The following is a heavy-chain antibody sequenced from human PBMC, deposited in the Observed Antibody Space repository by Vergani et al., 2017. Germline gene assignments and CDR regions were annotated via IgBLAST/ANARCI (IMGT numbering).Heavy chain of an antibody. CDR2: ISPYNGNT. V-gene: IGHV1-18*01. J-gene: IGHJ4*01. Sequence: QIQLEQSGPEVKKPGASVKVSCKASGYTFINYGLTWVRQAPGQGLEWMGWISPYNGNTNFAQTVQDRVTLTKDTATNTAYMELRSLESDDTAVYYCARDRSQAFDVWSGYLPPFHHWGQGTQVTVSS. CDR1: GYTFINYG. CDR3: ARDRSQAFDVWSGYLPPFHH. D-gene: IGHD3-3*01.